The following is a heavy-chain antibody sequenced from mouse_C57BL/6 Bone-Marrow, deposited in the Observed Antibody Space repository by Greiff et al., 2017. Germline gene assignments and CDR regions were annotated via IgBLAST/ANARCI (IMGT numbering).Heavy chain of an antibody. J-gene: IGHJ3*01. Sequence: EVKVVESGAELVRPGASVKLSCTASGFNIKDDYMHWVKQRPEQGLEWIGWFDPENGDTEYASKFQGKATLTVDTSSSTAYMQLSSLTSEDSAVYYCARGGIYYYGPEAYWGQGTLVTVSA. D-gene: IGHD1-1*01. CDR3: ARGGIYYYGPEAY. CDR1: GFNIKDDY. CDR2: FDPENGDT. V-gene: IGHV14-4*01.